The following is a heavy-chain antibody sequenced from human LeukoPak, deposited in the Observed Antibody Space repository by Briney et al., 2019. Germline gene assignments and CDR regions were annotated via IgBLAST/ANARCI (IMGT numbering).Heavy chain of an antibody. D-gene: IGHD3-22*01. J-gene: IGHJ4*02. Sequence: SETLSLTCAVYGGSFSDYYWSWIRQPPGKGLEWIGEINHSGSTNYNPSLESRITISVDTSKNQFSLKLSSVTAADTAVYYCARERGYGYFDYWGQGTLVTVSS. CDR2: INHSGST. V-gene: IGHV4-34*01. CDR1: GGSFSDYY. CDR3: ARERGYGYFDY.